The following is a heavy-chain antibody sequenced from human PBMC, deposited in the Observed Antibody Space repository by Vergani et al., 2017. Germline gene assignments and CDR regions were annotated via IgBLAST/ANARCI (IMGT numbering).Heavy chain of an antibody. CDR3: ARDXRGSLQTHRGYYDDSSGYWLFDP. CDR1: GGTFSSYA. Sequence: QVQLVQSGAEVKKPGSSVKVSCKASGGTFSSYAISWVRQAPGQGLEWMGGIIPIFGTANYAQKFQGRVTITADESTSTAYMELSSLRSEDTAVYYCARDXRGSLQTHRGYYDDSSGYWLFDPWGQGTLVTVSS. V-gene: IGHV1-69*01. CDR2: IIPIFGTA. J-gene: IGHJ5*02. D-gene: IGHD3-22*01.